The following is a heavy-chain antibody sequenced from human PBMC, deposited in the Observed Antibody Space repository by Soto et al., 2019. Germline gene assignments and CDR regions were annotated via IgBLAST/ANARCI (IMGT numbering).Heavy chain of an antibody. CDR1: GYTFTSYA. D-gene: IGHD3-3*01. V-gene: IGHV1-3*05. CDR2: INAGNGNT. CDR3: ARETYYDFWSGYPSMDY. J-gene: IGHJ4*02. Sequence: QVQLVQSGAEEKKPGASVKVSCKVSGYTFTSYAMHWVRQAPGQRLEWMGWINAGNGNTKYSQKFQGRVTITRDTYASPADMELSSLRSEDTAVYYCARETYYDFWSGYPSMDYWGQGTLVTVSS.